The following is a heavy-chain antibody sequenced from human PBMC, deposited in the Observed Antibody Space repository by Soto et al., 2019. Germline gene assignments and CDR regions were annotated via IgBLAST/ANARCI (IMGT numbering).Heavy chain of an antibody. CDR1: GYSFTSYW. V-gene: IGHV5-51*01. CDR3: ARHRPASHGYYTAAPGSWFDP. D-gene: IGHD1-26*01. Sequence: EVQLVQSGAEVKKPGESLKISCKGSGYSFTSYWIGWVRQMPGKGLEWMGIIYPGDSDTRYSPSFQGQVTISADKSISTAYLQWSSLKASDTAVYYWARHRPASHGYYTAAPGSWFDPWGQGTLVTVSS. CDR2: IYPGDSDT. J-gene: IGHJ5*02.